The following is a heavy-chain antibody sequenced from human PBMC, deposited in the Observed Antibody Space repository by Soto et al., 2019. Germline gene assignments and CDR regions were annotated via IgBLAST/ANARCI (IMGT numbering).Heavy chain of an antibody. CDR2: ISAYNGNT. CDR3: ARDHLWVRGVPKVDC. CDR1: GYTFTSYG. D-gene: IGHD3-10*01. Sequence: QVQLVQSGAEVKKPGASVKVSCKASGYTFTSYGITWVRQAPGQGLEWMGWISAYNGNTNYAQKLQDRVSMTTDTHPSTDYMELRSLRSDDTAVYYCARDHLWVRGVPKVDCWGQGTLVTVSS. V-gene: IGHV1-18*01. J-gene: IGHJ4*02.